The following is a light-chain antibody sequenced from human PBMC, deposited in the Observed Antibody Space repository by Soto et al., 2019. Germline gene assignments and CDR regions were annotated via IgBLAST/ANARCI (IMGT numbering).Light chain of an antibody. CDR2: HDS. V-gene: IGLV3-21*04. CDR3: QVWDSSSDHPV. J-gene: IGLJ2*01. Sequence: SYELTQPPSVSVAPGKTASITCGGDNIGSKSVHWYQQKPGQAPVLVINHDSDRPSGIPERFSGSNYGNTATLTISRVEAGDEADYYCQVWDSSSDHPVCGGGTKLTVL. CDR1: NIGSKS.